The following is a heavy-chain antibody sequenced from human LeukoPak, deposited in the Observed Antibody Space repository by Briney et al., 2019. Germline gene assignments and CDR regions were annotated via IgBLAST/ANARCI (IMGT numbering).Heavy chain of an antibody. D-gene: IGHD6-6*01. J-gene: IGHJ4*02. CDR1: GGSISSYY. Sequence: SETLSLTCIVYGGSISSYYWRWVRQPPGKGLEWLGYIYYTASTNYTPSLKSRVTISVATSKNQFSLKLSSVTAADTAVYYCARHSYSTSAGPYDYWGQGTLVTVSS. CDR2: IYYTAST. CDR3: ARHSYSTSAGPYDY. V-gene: IGHV4-59*08.